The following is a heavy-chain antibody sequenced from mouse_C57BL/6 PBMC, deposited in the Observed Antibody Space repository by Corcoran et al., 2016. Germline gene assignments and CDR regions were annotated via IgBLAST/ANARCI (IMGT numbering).Heavy chain of an antibody. V-gene: IGHV9-3*01. D-gene: IGHD1-3*01. Sequence: QIQLVQSGPELKKPGETVKISCKASGYTFTTYGMSWVKQAPGKGLKWMGWINTYSGVPTYADDFKGRFAFSLETSASTAYLQINNLKNEDTATYFCARRSSGFAYWGQGTLVTVSA. CDR3: ARRSSGFAY. CDR1: GYTFTTYG. J-gene: IGHJ3*01. CDR2: INTYSGVP.